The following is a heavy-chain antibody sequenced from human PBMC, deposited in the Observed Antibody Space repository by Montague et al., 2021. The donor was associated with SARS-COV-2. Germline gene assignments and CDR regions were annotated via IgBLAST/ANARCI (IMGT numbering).Heavy chain of an antibody. Sequence: SETLSLTCTGPVSWNAGDDRKSIRLNPSDHRNSFADIRYNKSTEYNPSLKSRASISAVASKNSLSLSLASVTAADTAVYYCAREQDWASHFDLWGQGILVTVSS. CDR3: AREQDWASHFDL. CDR1: VSWNAGDD. J-gene: IGHJ4*02. D-gene: IGHD3/OR15-3a*01. V-gene: IGHV4-59*01. CDR2: IRYNKST.